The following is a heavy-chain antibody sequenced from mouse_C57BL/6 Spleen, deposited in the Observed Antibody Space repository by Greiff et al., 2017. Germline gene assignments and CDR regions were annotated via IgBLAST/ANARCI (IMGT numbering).Heavy chain of an antibody. J-gene: IGHJ4*01. CDR1: GFSLTSYG. D-gene: IGHD1-1*01. V-gene: IGHV2-5*01. CDR3: ASLHYYGSSYYAMDY. CDR2: IWRGGST. Sequence: QVQLKESGPGLVQPSQSLSITCTVSGFSLTSYGVHWVRQSPGKGLEWLGVIWRGGSTDYNAAFMSRLSITKDNSKSQVFFKMNSLQADDTAIYYCASLHYYGSSYYAMDYWGQGTSVTVSS.